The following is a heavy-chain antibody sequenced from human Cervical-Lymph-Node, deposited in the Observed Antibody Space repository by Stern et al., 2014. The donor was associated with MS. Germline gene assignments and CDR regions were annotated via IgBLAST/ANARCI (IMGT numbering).Heavy chain of an antibody. J-gene: IGHJ6*02. D-gene: IGHD2-21*01. CDR2: ITPLFGTT. V-gene: IGHV1-69*06. Sequence: QVQLVQSGAEVKKPGSSVKVSCKASGGSFSTFAITWVRQAPGQGLEWMAGITPLFGTTNFAHKFQGRVTLTAATSTNTVYMELSSLRSDDTAVYYCARDPAVLIQGSYYGMDVWGQGTTVIVS. CDR1: GGSFSTFA. CDR3: ARDPAVLIQGSYYGMDV.